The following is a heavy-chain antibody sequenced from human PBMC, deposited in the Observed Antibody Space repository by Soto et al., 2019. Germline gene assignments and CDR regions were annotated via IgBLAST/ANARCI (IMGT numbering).Heavy chain of an antibody. V-gene: IGHV3-23*01. CDR3: AKFPGIAVAGTLLA. J-gene: IGHJ5*02. Sequence: EVQLLESGGGLVQPGGSLRLPCAASGFTFSSYAMSWVRQAPGKGLEWVSAISGSGGSTYYADSVKGRFTISRDNSKNTLYLQMNSLRAEDTAVYYCAKFPGIAVAGTLLAWGQGTLVTVS. D-gene: IGHD6-19*01. CDR1: GFTFSSYA. CDR2: ISGSGGST.